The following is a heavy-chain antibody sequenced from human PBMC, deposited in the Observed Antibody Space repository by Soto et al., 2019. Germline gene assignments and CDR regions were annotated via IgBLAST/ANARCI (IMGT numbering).Heavy chain of an antibody. CDR2: INSDGSST. CDR3: ARGGPYCGGDCS. Sequence: EVQLVESGGGLVQPGGSLRLSCAASGFTFSSYWMHWVRQAPGKGLVWVSRINSDGSSTSYADSVKGRFTISRDNAKKTLYLQMNSPRAEDTAVYYCARGGPYCGGDCSWGQGTLVTVSS. CDR1: GFTFSSYW. J-gene: IGHJ5*02. V-gene: IGHV3-74*01. D-gene: IGHD2-21*02.